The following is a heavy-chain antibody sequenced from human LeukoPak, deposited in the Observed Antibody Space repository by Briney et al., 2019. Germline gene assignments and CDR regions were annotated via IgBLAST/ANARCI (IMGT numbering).Heavy chain of an antibody. V-gene: IGHV3-23*01. J-gene: IGHJ4*02. CDR2: ISGSDGST. D-gene: IGHD3-22*01. Sequence: GGSLRLSCAASGFTFSSYAMSWVRQAPGKGLEWVSAISGSDGSTYYADSVKGRFTISRDNSKNTLYLQMNSLRAEDTAVYYCAKAPEGGYYPFDYWGQGTLVTVSS. CDR1: GFTFSSYA. CDR3: AKAPEGGYYPFDY.